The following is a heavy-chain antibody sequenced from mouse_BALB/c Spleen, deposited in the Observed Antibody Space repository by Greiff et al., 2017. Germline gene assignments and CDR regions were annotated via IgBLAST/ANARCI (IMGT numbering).Heavy chain of an antibody. CDR3: TRRWSD. D-gene: IGHD2-3*01. J-gene: IGHJ4*01. CDR2: IRLKSNNYAT. CDR1: GFTFSNYW. V-gene: IGHV6-6*02. Sequence: EVQLVESGGGLVQPGGSMKLSCVASGFTFSNYWMNWVRQSPEKGLEWVAEIRLKSNNYATHYAESVKGRFTISRDDSKSSVYLQMNNLRAEDTGIYYCTRRWSDWGQGTSVTVSS.